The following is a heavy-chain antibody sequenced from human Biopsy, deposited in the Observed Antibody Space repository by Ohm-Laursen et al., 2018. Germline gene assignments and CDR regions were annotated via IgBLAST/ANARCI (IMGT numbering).Heavy chain of an antibody. CDR2: VYYSGTT. J-gene: IGHJ5*02. Sequence: SDTLSLICTVSGGSVSDSFHFWSWIRQPPGKGLEWIGDVYYSGTTNYNPSLKSRLTISVDTSKNQFSLNLNSVTAADTAVYYCARGDYFDSNGYFWFDPWGQGTLVTVSS. CDR3: ARGDYFDSNGYFWFDP. V-gene: IGHV4-61*01. D-gene: IGHD3-22*01. CDR1: GGSVSDSFHF.